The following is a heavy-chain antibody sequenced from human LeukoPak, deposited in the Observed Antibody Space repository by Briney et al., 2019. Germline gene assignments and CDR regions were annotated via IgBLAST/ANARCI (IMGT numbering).Heavy chain of an antibody. CDR1: VFTFCIYG. Sequence: GGSLRLSCAASVFTFCIYGIHGVREARGKGLEGVAFIWYDGSNKYYADSVRGRFTISRDNSKNTLYLQRNSLRAEDTAVYYCAKGSGARFGSAHSNWGQGTLVTVSS. D-gene: IGHD3-10*01. CDR3: AKGSGARFGSAHSN. CDR2: IWYDGSNK. J-gene: IGHJ4*02. V-gene: IGHV3-30*02.